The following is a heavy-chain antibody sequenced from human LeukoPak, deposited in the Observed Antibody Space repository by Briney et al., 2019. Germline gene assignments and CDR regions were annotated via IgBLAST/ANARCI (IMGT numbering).Heavy chain of an antibody. CDR1: GFTFSSYS. Sequence: GGSLRLSCAASGFTFSSYSMNWVRQAPGKGLEWISYISGSSSTIYYADSVKGRFTISRDNAKNSLYLQMNSLRAEDTAVYYCAKQGAGIRDWGQGTLVTISS. CDR3: AKQGAGIRD. CDR2: ISGSSSTI. D-gene: IGHD6-19*01. V-gene: IGHV3-48*01. J-gene: IGHJ4*02.